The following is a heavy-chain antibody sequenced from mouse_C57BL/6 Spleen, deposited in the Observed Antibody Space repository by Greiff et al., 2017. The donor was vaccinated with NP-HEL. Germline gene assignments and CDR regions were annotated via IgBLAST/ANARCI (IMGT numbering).Heavy chain of an antibody. V-gene: IGHV5-4*03. CDR2: ISDGGSYT. CDR3: ARGYYGINFDY. Sequence: EVKLVESGGGLVKPGGSLKLSCAASGFTFSSYAMSWVRQTPEKRLEWVATISDGGSYTYYPDNVKGRFTISRDNAKNNLYLQMSHLKSEDTAMYYCARGYYGINFDYWGQGTTLTVSS. CDR1: GFTFSSYA. J-gene: IGHJ2*01. D-gene: IGHD1-1*01.